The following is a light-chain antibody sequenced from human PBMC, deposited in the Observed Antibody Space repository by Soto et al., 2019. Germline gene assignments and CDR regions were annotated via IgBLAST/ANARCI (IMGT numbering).Light chain of an antibody. V-gene: IGLV2-14*01. CDR3: SSYTTSRSWV. J-gene: IGLJ3*02. CDR2: EVS. Sequence: QSVLTQPASVSGAPGQSITISCTGTSSDVGGYNYVSWFQQHPGKAPKVMIFEVSNRPSGVSNRFSGSKSGNTASLTISGLQAEDEGEYYCSSYTTSRSWVFGGGTKPTVL. CDR1: SSDVGGYNY.